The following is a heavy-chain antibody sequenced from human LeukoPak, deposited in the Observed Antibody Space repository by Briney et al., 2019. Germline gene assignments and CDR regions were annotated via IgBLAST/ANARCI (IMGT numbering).Heavy chain of an antibody. J-gene: IGHJ4*02. CDR3: ASHLIAGTDTLYYFDY. D-gene: IGHD6-13*01. CDR2: IYHSGST. CDR1: GYSISSGYY. Sequence: PSGTLSLTCTVSGYSISSGYYWGWIRQPPGKGLEWIGSIYHSGSTNYNPSLKSRVTISVDTSKNQFSLKLSSVTAADTAVYYCASHLIAGTDTLYYFDYWGQGTLVTVSS. V-gene: IGHV4-38-2*02.